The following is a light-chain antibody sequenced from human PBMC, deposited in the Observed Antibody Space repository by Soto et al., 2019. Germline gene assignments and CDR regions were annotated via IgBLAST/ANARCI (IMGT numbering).Light chain of an antibody. CDR2: GAS. CDR3: RQYGSSST. J-gene: IGKJ5*01. V-gene: IGKV3-20*01. CDR1: QSVSSN. Sequence: EIVMTQSPATLSVSPGERATLSCRASQSVSSNLAWYQQKPGQSPRLLIYGASSRATGIPDRFSGSGSGTDFTLTISRLEPEDFAVYYCRQYGSSSTVGQATRLDIK.